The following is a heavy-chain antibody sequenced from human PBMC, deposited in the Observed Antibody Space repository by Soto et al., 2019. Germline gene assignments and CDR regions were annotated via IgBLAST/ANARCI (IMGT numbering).Heavy chain of an antibody. J-gene: IGHJ4*02. D-gene: IGHD3-22*01. CDR2: ISYDGSNK. Sequence: PGGSLRLSCAASGFTFSSYGMHWVRQAPGKGLEWVAVISYDGSNKYYADSVKGRFTISRDNSKNTLYLQMNSLRAEDTAVYHCAKDPGYYDSSGYSDYWGQGTLVTVSS. CDR1: GFTFSSYG. CDR3: AKDPGYYDSSGYSDY. V-gene: IGHV3-30*18.